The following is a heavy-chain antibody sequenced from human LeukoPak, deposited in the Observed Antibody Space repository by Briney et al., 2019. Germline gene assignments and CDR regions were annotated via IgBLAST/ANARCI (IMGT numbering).Heavy chain of an antibody. V-gene: IGHV3-53*01. CDR3: ARTDETAPAEDFQH. CDR2: IYSGGST. D-gene: IGHD2-21*02. J-gene: IGHJ1*01. Sequence: GGSLRLPCAASGFSVSSNYMSWVRQAPGKGLEWVSVIYSGGSTYYADSVKGRFTISRDNSKNTLYLQMKSLRAEDTAVYYCARTDETAPAEDFQHWGQGTLVTVSS. CDR1: GFSVSSNY.